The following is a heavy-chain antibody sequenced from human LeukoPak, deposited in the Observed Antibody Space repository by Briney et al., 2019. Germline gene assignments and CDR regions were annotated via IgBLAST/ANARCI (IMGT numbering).Heavy chain of an antibody. CDR3: VRESEYYFDHSASFDY. J-gene: IGHJ4*02. V-gene: IGHV3-30-3*01. CDR1: GFTFTAYL. CDR2: MSSDGNAV. D-gene: IGHD3-22*01. Sequence: GGSLGLSCAASGFTFTAYLIHWVRQAPGKGLEWVAVMSSDGNAVFYADSVKGRFTISRDNSKNTLYPQMNSLRAEGTAVYYCVRESEYYFDHSASFDYWGQGTLVTVSS.